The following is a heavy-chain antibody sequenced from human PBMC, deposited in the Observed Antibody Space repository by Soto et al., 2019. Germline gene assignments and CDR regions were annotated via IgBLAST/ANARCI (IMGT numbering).Heavy chain of an antibody. CDR3: AREGVRGFFVPVFYGLDV. J-gene: IGHJ6*04. Sequence: QVQLVESGGGVVQPGGSLRLSCVASGFDFGSYGMQWVRRAPGKGLEWMAVIWYDGSTAYYADSVKGRFTISRDNSKNTLFMHLNSLRAEDTVVYRCAREGVRGFFVPVFYGLDVWGKGTTVTVSS. V-gene: IGHV3-33*01. CDR2: IWYDGSTA. D-gene: IGHD3-10*01. CDR1: GFDFGSYG.